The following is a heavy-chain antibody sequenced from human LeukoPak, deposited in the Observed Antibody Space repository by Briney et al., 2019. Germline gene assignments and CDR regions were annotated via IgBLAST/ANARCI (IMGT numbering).Heavy chain of an antibody. CDR3: AKELDYYDSSGYYYVYYYGMDV. V-gene: IGHV3-23*01. D-gene: IGHD3-22*01. CDR2: ISASGDST. CDR1: GFTFSGYA. J-gene: IGHJ6*02. Sequence: PGGSLRLSCAASGFTFSGYAMSWVRQAPGKGLEWVSAISASGDSTYYADSVKGRFTISRDNSKNTLYLQMNSLRAEDTAVYYCAKELDYYDSSGYYYVYYYGMDVWGQGTTVTVSS.